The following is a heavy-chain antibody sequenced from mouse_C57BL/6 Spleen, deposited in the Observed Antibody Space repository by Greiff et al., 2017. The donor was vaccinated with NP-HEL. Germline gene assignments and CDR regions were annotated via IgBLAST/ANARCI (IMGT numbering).Heavy chain of an antibody. CDR1: GYTFTDYY. CDR2: INPNNGGT. D-gene: IGHD1-2*01. Sequence: VQLQQSGPELVKPGASVKISCKASGYTFTDYYMNWVKQSHGKSLEWIGDINPNNGGTSYNQKFKGKATLTVDKSSSTAYMELRSLTSEDSAVYYCARRGYYGLYFDVWGTGTTVTVSS. V-gene: IGHV1-26*01. CDR3: ARRGYYGLYFDV. J-gene: IGHJ1*03.